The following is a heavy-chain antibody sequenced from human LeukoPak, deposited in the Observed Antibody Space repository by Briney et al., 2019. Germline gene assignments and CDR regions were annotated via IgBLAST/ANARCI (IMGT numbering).Heavy chain of an antibody. V-gene: IGHV3-21*01. D-gene: IGHD1-26*01. CDR1: GFTFSSYS. Sequence: GGSLRLSCAASGFTFSSYSMNWVRQAPGKGLEWVSSISSSSSYIYYADSVKGRFTISRDNAKNSLYLQMNSLRAEDTAVYYCARDYYFLNSGSYYFDYWGQGTLVTVSS. CDR3: ARDYYFLNSGSYYFDY. J-gene: IGHJ4*02. CDR2: ISSSSSYI.